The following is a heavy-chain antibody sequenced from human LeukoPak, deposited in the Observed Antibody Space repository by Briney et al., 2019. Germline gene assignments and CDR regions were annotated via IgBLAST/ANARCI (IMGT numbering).Heavy chain of an antibody. D-gene: IGHD3-22*01. J-gene: IGHJ4*02. CDR2: IYYSGST. Sequence: PSETLSLTCTVSGGSISSSSYYWGWIRQPPGKGLEWIGSIYYSGSTYYNPSLKSRVTISVDTSKNQFSLKLSSVTAADTAVYYCARGGRYYYDSRIHWGQGTLVTVSS. CDR1: GGSISSSSYY. V-gene: IGHV4-39*01. CDR3: ARGGRYYYDSRIH.